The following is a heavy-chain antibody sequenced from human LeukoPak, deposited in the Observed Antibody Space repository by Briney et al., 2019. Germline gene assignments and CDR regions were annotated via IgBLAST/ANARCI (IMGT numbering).Heavy chain of an antibody. Sequence: PGGSLRLSCTASGFTFSGAWMTWVRQAPGKGLEWVADINPDGTQKYSVDSLKGRFTISRDNAKNSLFLHLNSLRVDDTATYYCVRQMIRFWFDPWGQGTRVTVSS. CDR1: GFTFSGAW. CDR3: VRQMIRFWFDP. J-gene: IGHJ5*02. CDR2: INPDGTQK. D-gene: IGHD3-16*01. V-gene: IGHV3-7*01.